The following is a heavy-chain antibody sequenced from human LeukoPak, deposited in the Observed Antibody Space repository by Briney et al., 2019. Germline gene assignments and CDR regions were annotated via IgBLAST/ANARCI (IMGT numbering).Heavy chain of an antibody. V-gene: IGHV4-38-2*02. D-gene: IGHD3-10*01. CDR3: AKSNGYGLVDI. CDR2: IFYSGST. Sequence: ETLSLTCNVSGYSISSAYYWGWIRQPPGKGLEWIGNIFYSGSTYYSPSLRSRVTISLDTSRNQFSLKLNSVTAADTAVYYCAKSNGYGLVDIWGQGTMVTVSS. J-gene: IGHJ3*02. CDR1: GYSISSAYY.